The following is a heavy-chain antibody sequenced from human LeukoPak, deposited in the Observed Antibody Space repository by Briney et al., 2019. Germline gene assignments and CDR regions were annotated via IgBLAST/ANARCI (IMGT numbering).Heavy chain of an antibody. D-gene: IGHD1-1*01. CDR2: IRYDTSHQ. Sequence: GGSLRLSCAASGFTFSASGMHWVRQAPGKGLEWVAYIRYDTSHQYYADSVKGRFTISRDNSKNTLYLQMNNLRAEDAALYYCAKYTTSSNYFDYWGQGTLVTVSS. J-gene: IGHJ4*02. CDR3: AKYTTSSNYFDY. CDR1: GFTFSASG. V-gene: IGHV3-30*02.